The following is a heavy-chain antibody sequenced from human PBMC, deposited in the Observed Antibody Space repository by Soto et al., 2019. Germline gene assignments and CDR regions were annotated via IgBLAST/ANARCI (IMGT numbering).Heavy chain of an antibody. CDR1: GYTFTSYY. Sequence: ASVKVSCKASGYTFTSYYMHWVRQAPGQGLEWMGIINPSGGSTSYAQKFQGRVTMTRDTSTSTVYMELSSLRSEDTAVYYCARGVLEYCSSTSCYAVRSFDAFDIWAQGTRVT. CDR3: ARGVLEYCSSTSCYAVRSFDAFDI. CDR2: INPSGGST. V-gene: IGHV1-46*03. J-gene: IGHJ3*02. D-gene: IGHD2-2*01.